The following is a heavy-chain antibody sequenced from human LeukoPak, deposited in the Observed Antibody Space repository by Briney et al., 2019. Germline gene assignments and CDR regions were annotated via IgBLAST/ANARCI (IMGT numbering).Heavy chain of an antibody. CDR3: AREGLYYDSSGYSI. CDR1: GGTFSSYT. J-gene: IGHJ4*02. Sequence: ASVKVSCKASGGTFSSYTISWVRQAPGQGLEWMGWISAYNGNTNYAQKLQGRVTMTTDTSTSTAYMELRSLRSDDTAVYYCAREGLYYDSSGYSIWGQGTLVTVSS. D-gene: IGHD3-22*01. V-gene: IGHV1-18*01. CDR2: ISAYNGNT.